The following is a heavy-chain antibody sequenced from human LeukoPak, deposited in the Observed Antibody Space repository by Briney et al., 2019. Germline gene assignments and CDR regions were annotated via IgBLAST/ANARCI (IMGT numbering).Heavy chain of an antibody. Sequence: SETLSLTCAVSGGSISSGGYHWGWMRQPTGKGLEWIGYIYKSWSTYYNPSLESRVTISVDRSKNQFSLKLSSVTAADTAVYYCGRGGIAAAASGIDYWGQGTLVTVSS. CDR2: IYKSWST. CDR1: GGSISSGGYH. CDR3: GRGGIAAAASGIDY. D-gene: IGHD6-13*01. V-gene: IGHV4-30-2*01. J-gene: IGHJ4*02.